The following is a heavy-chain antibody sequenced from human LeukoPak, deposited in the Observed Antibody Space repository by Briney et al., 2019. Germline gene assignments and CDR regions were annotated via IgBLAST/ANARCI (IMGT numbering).Heavy chain of an antibody. Sequence: SETLSFTCSVSGASISDDYWSWIRQPPGKGLEWIGHIYTSGSTDSNPSLKSRVTISADTSKDQVSLKVNSVTAADTAVYFCARHGRERASRNQGEAFDIWGQGTMVTVSS. CDR2: IYTSGST. CDR3: ARHGRERASRNQGEAFDI. V-gene: IGHV4-4*09. J-gene: IGHJ3*02. D-gene: IGHD3-16*01. CDR1: GASISDDY.